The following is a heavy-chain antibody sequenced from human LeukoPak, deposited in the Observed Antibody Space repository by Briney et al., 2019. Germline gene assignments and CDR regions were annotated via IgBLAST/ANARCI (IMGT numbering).Heavy chain of an antibody. CDR3: ARVDDSSGSSFDY. CDR1: GGSISSGSYY. J-gene: IGHJ4*02. D-gene: IGHD3-22*01. Sequence: SQTLSLTCTVSGGSISSGSYYWSWIRQPAGKGLEWIGRIYTSGSTNYNPSLKSRVTISVDTSKNQFSLKLSSVTAADTAVYYCARVDDSSGSSFDYWGQGTLVTVSS. CDR2: IYTSGST. V-gene: IGHV4-61*02.